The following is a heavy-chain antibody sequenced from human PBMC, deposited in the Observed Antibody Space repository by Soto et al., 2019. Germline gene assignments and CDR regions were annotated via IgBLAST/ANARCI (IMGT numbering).Heavy chain of an antibody. D-gene: IGHD6-19*01. CDR3: ARDLFRQVWAVAGCNY. V-gene: IGHV3-33*01. Sequence: GGSLRLSCAASGFTFSSYGMHWVRQAPGKGLEWVAVIWYDGSNKYYADSVKGRFTISRDNSKNTLYLQMNSLRAEDTAVYYCARDLFRQVWAVAGCNYWGQGTLVTVSS. CDR1: GFTFSSYG. J-gene: IGHJ4*02. CDR2: IWYDGSNK.